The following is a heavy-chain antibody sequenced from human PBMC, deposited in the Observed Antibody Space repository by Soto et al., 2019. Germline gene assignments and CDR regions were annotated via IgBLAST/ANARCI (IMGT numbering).Heavy chain of an antibody. Sequence: PGGSLRLSCSASGFTFSSYRMNWVRQAPGKGLEWVSSIGTSSSYIYYADSVKGRFTISRDNAKNSLYLQMNSLRVEDMAVYYCARAPLRYFDWLLSPFYYWGQGTLVTVSS. J-gene: IGHJ4*02. V-gene: IGHV3-21*01. CDR3: ARAPLRYFDWLLSPFYY. CDR1: GFTFSSYR. D-gene: IGHD3-9*01. CDR2: IGTSSSYI.